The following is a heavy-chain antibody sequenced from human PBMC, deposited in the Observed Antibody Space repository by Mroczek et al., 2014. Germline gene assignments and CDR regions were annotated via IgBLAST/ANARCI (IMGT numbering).Heavy chain of an antibody. Sequence: QVQLVESGPGLVKPSQTLSLTCTVSGGSISSGSYYWSWIRQPAGKGLEWIGRIYTSGSTNYNPSLKSRVTMSVDTSKNQFSLKLSSVTAADTAVYYCARDWAPVEYSSGWDNWFDPWGQGTLVTVSS. CDR2: IYTSGST. V-gene: IGHV4-61*02. J-gene: IGHJ5*02. CDR1: GGSISSGSYY. D-gene: IGHD6-19*01. CDR3: ARDWAPVEYSSGWDNWFDP.